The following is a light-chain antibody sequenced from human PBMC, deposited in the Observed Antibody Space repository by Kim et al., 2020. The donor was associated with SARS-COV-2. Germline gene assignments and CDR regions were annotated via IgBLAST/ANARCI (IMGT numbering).Light chain of an antibody. V-gene: IGKV3-20*01. CDR3: QQYTTTPPAYT. Sequence: PGEVGDLSCSASQSSRSDSLAWYQQMPSQAHRLLIFGESDSSADIRVRFRGGGCGTDFTLTITRLEPADDAVDYCQQYTTTPPAYTFGQGTKLEI. CDR1: QSSRSDS. J-gene: IGKJ2*01. CDR2: GES.